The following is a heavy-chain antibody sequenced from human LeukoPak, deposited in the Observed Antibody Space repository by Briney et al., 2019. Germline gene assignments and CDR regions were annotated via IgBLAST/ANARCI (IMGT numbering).Heavy chain of an antibody. CDR3: AKAASSSWPSYQYGMDV. D-gene: IGHD6-13*01. J-gene: IGHJ6*02. CDR1: GFTFRSHA. V-gene: IGHV3-30*02. Sequence: PGGSLRLSCATSGFTFRSHAMHWVRQSPGKGLEWVAQIGYDGSNKYYADSVKGRFTISKDNSKNTVYLQMNDLRVDDTAVYYCAKAASSSWPSYQYGMDVWGQGTTVTVSS. CDR2: IGYDGSNK.